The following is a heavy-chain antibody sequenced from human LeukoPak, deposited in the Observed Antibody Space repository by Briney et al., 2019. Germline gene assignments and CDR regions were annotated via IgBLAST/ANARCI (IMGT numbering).Heavy chain of an antibody. J-gene: IGHJ4*02. D-gene: IGHD3-10*01. CDR2: IYHRGSA. CDR1: GYSISSGYY. V-gene: IGHV4-38-2*02. Sequence: PSETLSLTCTVSGYSISSGYYWGWIRQAPGKGLEWIGSIYHRGSAYYNPSLQSRVTISVDTSKNQFSLKLRSVTAADTAVYYCARVGGGSGSYYPFFDYWGQGTLVSVSS. CDR3: ARVGGGSGSYYPFFDY.